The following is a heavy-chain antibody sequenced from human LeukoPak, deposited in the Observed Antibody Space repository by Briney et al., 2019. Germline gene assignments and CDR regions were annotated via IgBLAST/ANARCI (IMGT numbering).Heavy chain of an antibody. CDR3: ARHNCYDS. V-gene: IGHV5-51*01. J-gene: IGHJ4*02. CDR1: GYSSSNYW. Sequence: GESLMISCKASGYSSSNYWIAWVRQMPGKGLEWMGMIYPGDSNTIYSPSFQGQVTMSADKSISTAYLQWSSLKASDSAMYFCARHNCYDSWGQGTLVTVSS. CDR2: IYPGDSNT. D-gene: IGHD3-16*01.